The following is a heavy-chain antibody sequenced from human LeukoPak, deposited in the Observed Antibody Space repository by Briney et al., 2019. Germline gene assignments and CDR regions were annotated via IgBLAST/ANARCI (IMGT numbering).Heavy chain of an antibody. V-gene: IGHV4-4*02. CDR1: GGSISSSNW. CDR2: IYHSGST. J-gene: IGHJ6*02. D-gene: IGHD2-2*01. CDR3: ARVGGYCTSTSCSNSYYYYGMDV. Sequence: SGTLSLTCAVPGGSISSSNWWSWVRQPPGKGLEWIGEIYHSGSTNYNPSLKSRLNISVDKSKNQFSLKVTSVTAADTAVYYCARVGGYCTSTSCSNSYYYYGMDVWGQGTTVTVSS.